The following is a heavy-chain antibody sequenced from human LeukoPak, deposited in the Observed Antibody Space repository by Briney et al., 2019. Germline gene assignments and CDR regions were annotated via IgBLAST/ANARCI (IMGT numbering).Heavy chain of an antibody. J-gene: IGHJ4*02. D-gene: IGHD6-19*01. CDR3: AKDAGSGWYVPGY. V-gene: IGHV3-30*18. CDR1: GFTFSSYS. CDR2: ISYDGSHE. Sequence: GGSLRLSCAASGFTFSSYSMNWVRQAPGKGLDWVALISYDGSHEFYADSVKGRFTISRDNSKNTLYLQMNSLRAEDTAVYYCAKDAGSGWYVPGYWGQGTLVTVSS.